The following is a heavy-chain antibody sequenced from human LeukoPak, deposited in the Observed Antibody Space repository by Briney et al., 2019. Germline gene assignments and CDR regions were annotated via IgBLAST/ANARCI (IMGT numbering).Heavy chain of an antibody. CDR3: ARVAKVAVAGFGGVDP. J-gene: IGHJ5*02. D-gene: IGHD6-19*01. V-gene: IGHV1-2*02. CDR2: INPNSGGT. CDR1: GYTFTCYY. Sequence: ASVPVSCPASGYTFTCYYMHWVRQAPRQGREWRGWINPNSGGTYYAQKFQGRVTMTRDTSITTDYMELSRLRSDDTAVYYCARVAKVAVAGFGGVDPWGQGTLVTVSS.